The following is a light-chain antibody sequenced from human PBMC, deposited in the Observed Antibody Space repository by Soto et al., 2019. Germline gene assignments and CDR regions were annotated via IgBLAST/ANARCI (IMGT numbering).Light chain of an antibody. J-gene: IGKJ1*01. CDR2: EAS. V-gene: IGKV3-11*01. CDR3: LQRGNWPWT. Sequence: EIVLTQSPATLSLSPGERATLSCRACQGVSSYLAWYQQKPGQAPSLLIYEASSRATGIPARFSGSGSGTDFTLTISSLEPEDFAVYYCLQRGNWPWTFGQGTKVEIK. CDR1: QGVSSY.